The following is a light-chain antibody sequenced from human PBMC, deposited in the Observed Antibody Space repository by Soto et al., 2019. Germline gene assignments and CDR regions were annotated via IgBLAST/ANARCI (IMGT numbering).Light chain of an antibody. CDR3: QQADSFPFT. V-gene: IGKV1-12*01. CDR2: VAS. CDR1: QDIGTW. Sequence: DIPLTQSPSSVSASVGDRVTITCRASQDIGTWLAWYQQKPGKAPKLLIYVASNLQSGVPSRFSGAGSGTDFNLTITSLQTEDFATYHCQQADSFPFTFGPGTKVDFK. J-gene: IGKJ3*01.